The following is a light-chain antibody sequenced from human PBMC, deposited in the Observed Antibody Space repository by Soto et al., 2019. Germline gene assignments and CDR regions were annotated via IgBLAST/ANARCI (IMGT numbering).Light chain of an antibody. CDR3: QPWGTGIWV. J-gene: IGLJ3*02. V-gene: IGLV4-69*01. CDR1: SAHSSYA. CDR2: LNSDGSH. Sequence: QPVLTQSPSASASLGASVKLTCTLSSAHSSYAIAWHQQQPEKGPRYLMKLNSDGSHSKGDGIPDRFSGSSSGAERYLTISRLQSEDEADCYCQPWGTGIWVFGGGTKLTVL.